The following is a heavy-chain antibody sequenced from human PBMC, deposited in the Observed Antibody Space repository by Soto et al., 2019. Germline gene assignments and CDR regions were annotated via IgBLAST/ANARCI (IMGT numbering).Heavy chain of an antibody. CDR3: AKDGGWSLAVAGLFDY. V-gene: IGHV3-23*01. CDR1: GSTFSSDD. Sequence: EVHLLEYGGGLVQPGGSLRLSCVVSGSTFSSDDMSWVRQAPGRGLGWVSGISDSGGSTYYADSVKGRFTISRDNAKNTLYLQMKSLRVEDTALYYCAKDGGWSLAVAGLFDYWGPGTQVTVSS. CDR2: ISDSGGST. D-gene: IGHD6-19*01. J-gene: IGHJ4*02.